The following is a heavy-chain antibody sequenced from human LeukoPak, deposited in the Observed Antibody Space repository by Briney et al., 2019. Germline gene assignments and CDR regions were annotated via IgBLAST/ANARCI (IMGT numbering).Heavy chain of an antibody. CDR2: ISDSGSNT. D-gene: IGHD6-6*01. Sequence: PGGSLRLSCAASGFSFNTYSMNWVRQTPGKGLEWVSSISDSGSNTYYADCVTGRFTISRDNSKNTVYLQLNSLRAEDTAIYYCANSYSSSSAFYFDYWGQGTLVTVSS. CDR1: GFSFNTYS. CDR3: ANSYSSSSAFYFDY. J-gene: IGHJ4*02. V-gene: IGHV3-23*01.